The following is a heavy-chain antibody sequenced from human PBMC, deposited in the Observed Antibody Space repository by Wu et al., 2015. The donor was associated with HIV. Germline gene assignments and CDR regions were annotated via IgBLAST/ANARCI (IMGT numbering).Heavy chain of an antibody. V-gene: IGHV1-69*01. Sequence: QVHLVQFGGEVKKPGSSVKVTCKASGDGFTSYAVSWVRQAPGQGLEWMGGIIPLFDIAQYAQKFRDRVTITTDESTSTTYLELSSLRSEDTALYFCARVYSTTWYDFFDSWGQGTLVTVSS. CDR3: ARVYSTTWYDFFDS. CDR2: IIPLFDIA. D-gene: IGHD2-2*01. CDR1: GDGFTSYA. J-gene: IGHJ4*02.